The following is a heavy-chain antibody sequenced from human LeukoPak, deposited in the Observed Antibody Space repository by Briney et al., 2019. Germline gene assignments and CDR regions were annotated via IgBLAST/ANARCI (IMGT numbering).Heavy chain of an antibody. CDR2: NYPGDSDS. CDR3: ARRRDRAGTIDY. V-gene: IGHV5-51*01. CDR1: GYSFTSYW. Sequence: GESLNLSCQGSGYSFTSYWIGWVRQMPGKGLELVGINYPGDSDSRYSPSIQGKVTISADKSISTAYLQWSSLKASDTDMYYCARRRDRAGTIDYWGQGTLVTVSS. D-gene: IGHD6-19*01. J-gene: IGHJ4*02.